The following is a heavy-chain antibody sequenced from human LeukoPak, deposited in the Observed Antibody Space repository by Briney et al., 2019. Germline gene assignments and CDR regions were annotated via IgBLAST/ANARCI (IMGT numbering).Heavy chain of an antibody. CDR2: IYHSGST. CDR1: VYSISSGYY. V-gene: IGHV4-38-2*01. J-gene: IGHJ6*03. D-gene: IGHD1-1*01. CDR3: ARALEATYYYYYYMDV. Sequence: PSETLSLTCAVPVYSISSGYYWGWIRQPPGKGLEWIRSIYHSGSTYYNPSLKSRVTISVDTSKNQFSMKLSSVTAADTAVYYCARALEATYYYYYYMDVWGKGTMVTVSS.